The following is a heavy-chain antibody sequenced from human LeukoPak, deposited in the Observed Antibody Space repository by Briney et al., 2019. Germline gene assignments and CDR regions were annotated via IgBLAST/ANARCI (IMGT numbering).Heavy chain of an antibody. CDR3: ARDRFGMDV. Sequence: GSLRLSCAASGFIFNNFDMHWVRPGTGKGLEWVSAIGIGGDTHYSGSVKGRFIISRENAKNSLFLQMNSLRVGDTAVYYCARDRFGMDVWGRGTTVIVSS. J-gene: IGHJ6*02. CDR1: GFIFNNFD. CDR2: IGIGGDT. V-gene: IGHV3-13*01.